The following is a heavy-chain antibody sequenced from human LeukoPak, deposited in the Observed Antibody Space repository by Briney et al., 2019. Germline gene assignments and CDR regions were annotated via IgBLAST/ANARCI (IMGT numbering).Heavy chain of an antibody. CDR1: GFTVSSNY. CDR2: IYSGGST. J-gene: IGHJ4*02. Sequence: GGSLRLPCAASGFTVSSNYMSWVRQAPGKGLEWVSVIYSGGSTYYADSVKGRFTISRDNSKNTLYLQMNSLRAEDTAVYYCARVWYSYGRGGYYFDYWGQGTLVTVSS. CDR3: ARVWYSYGRGGYYFDY. V-gene: IGHV3-53*01. D-gene: IGHD5-18*01.